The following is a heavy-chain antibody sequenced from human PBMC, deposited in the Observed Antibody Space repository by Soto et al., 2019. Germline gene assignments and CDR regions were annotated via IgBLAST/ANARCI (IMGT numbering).Heavy chain of an antibody. Sequence: SETLSLTCTVSGGSLSSGGYYWSWIRQPPGNGLARIGYIYYCGSTYYNPSLKSRVTISVDTSKNQCSLKLSSVTAADTAVYYCATKASSSSGSFDPWGKGTLVTVSS. J-gene: IGHJ5*02. D-gene: IGHD6-6*01. CDR1: GGSLSSGGYY. CDR3: ATKASSSSGSFDP. V-gene: IGHV4-30-4*01. CDR2: IYYCGST.